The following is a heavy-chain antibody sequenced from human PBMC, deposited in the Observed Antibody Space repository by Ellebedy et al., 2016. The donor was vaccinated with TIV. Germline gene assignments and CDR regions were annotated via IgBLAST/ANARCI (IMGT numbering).Heavy chain of an antibody. CDR2: IKQDGSEG. J-gene: IGHJ4*02. CDR3: ARVYSGYENFDY. CDR1: GFTFSSYW. Sequence: GGSLRLXXAASGFTFSSYWMSWVRQAPGKGLEWVANIKQDGSEGYYVDSVKGRFTISRDNAKNSLYLQMNSLRAEDTAVYYCARVYSGYENFDYWGQGTLVTVSS. V-gene: IGHV3-7*03. D-gene: IGHD5-12*01.